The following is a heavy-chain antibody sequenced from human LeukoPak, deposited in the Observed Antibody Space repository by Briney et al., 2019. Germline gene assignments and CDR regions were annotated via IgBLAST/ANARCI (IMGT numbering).Heavy chain of an antibody. J-gene: IGHJ4*02. CDR2: INPNSGGT. CDR3: ARARWQLVPYFHS. D-gene: IGHD6-6*01. V-gene: IGHV1-2*02. Sequence: GASVKVSCKASGYTFTDYYMHWVRQAPGQGLEWMGWINPNSGGTNFAQKFQGRVAMTRDTSISTAYLELGSLRSDYTAVHFCARARWQLVPYFHSWGQGTLVTVSS. CDR1: GYTFTDYY.